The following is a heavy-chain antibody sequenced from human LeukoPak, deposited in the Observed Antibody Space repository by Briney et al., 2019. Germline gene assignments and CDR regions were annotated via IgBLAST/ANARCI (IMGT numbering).Heavy chain of an antibody. CDR3: ARGDVWFGERHNWFDP. Sequence: ASVKVSRKASGYTFTSYDINWVRQATGQGLEWMGWMNPNSGNTGYAQKFQGRVTMTRNTSISTAYMELSSLRSEDTAVYYCARGDVWFGERHNWFDPWGQGTLVTVSS. J-gene: IGHJ5*02. D-gene: IGHD3-10*01. CDR2: MNPNSGNT. V-gene: IGHV1-8*01. CDR1: GYTFTSYD.